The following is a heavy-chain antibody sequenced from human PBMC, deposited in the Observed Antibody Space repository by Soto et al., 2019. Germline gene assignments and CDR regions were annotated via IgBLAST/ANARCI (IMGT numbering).Heavy chain of an antibody. CDR1: GFTFSSYW. J-gene: IGHJ4*02. Sequence: GSLRLSCAASGFTFSSYWMSWVRQAPGKGLEWVANIKQDGSEKYYVDSVKGRFTISRDNAKNSPYLQMNSLRAEDTAVYYCAREIVLVPAASAYFDYWGQGILVTVSS. D-gene: IGHD2-2*01. CDR3: AREIVLVPAASAYFDY. V-gene: IGHV3-7*01. CDR2: IKQDGSEK.